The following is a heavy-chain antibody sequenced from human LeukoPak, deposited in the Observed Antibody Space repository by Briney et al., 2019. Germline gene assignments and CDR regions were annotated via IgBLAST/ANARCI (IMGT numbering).Heavy chain of an antibody. CDR3: ARDFWVVTASDAFDI. D-gene: IGHD2-21*02. CDR1: GYRFTNYG. J-gene: IGHJ3*02. Sequence: ASVKVSCKAAGYRFTNYGFSWVRQAPGQGLEWMGWISAYSGDTNYAQNLQGRVTMTTDTSASTAYMELRSLRSDDTAVYYCARDFWVVTASDAFDIWGQGTMVTVSS. CDR2: ISAYSGDT. V-gene: IGHV1-18*01.